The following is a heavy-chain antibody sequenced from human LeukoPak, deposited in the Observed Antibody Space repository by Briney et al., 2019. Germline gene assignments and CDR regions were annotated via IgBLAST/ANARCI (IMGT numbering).Heavy chain of an antibody. V-gene: IGHV3-30*18. CDR1: GFTFSSFG. J-gene: IGHJ4*02. CDR3: AKDASTVTLHADY. Sequence: PGGSLRLSCAAPGFTFSSFGMHWVRQAPGNGLGWVAVLSYDGSNRYYADSVKGRFTISRDNSKNTLYLQMNSLRAEDTAVYYCAKDASTVTLHADYWGQGTLVTVSS. D-gene: IGHD4-17*01. CDR2: LSYDGSNR.